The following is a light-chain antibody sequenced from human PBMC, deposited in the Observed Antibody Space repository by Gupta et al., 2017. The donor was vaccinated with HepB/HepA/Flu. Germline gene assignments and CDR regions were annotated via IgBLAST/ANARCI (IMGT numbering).Light chain of an antibody. CDR2: EAS. J-gene: IGKJ1*01. Sequence: DIQMTQSPSTLSASVGDRVTITCRASQIISRRLAWYQQKPGKAPKLMIYEASSLESGVPSRFSGSGSGKDFSLTISSLQPDDFATYYCQQYFSYWTFGQGTKVEIK. CDR3: QQYFSYWT. CDR1: QIISRR. V-gene: IGKV1-5*03.